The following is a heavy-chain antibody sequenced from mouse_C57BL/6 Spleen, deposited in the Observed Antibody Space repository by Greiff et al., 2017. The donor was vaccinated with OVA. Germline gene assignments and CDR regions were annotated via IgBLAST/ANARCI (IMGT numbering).Heavy chain of an antibody. D-gene: IGHD4-1*01. CDR2: IYPRSGNT. CDR3: ARKGGTGPYYYAMDY. CDR1: GYTFTSYG. Sequence: QVQLQQSGAELARPGASVKLSCKASGYTFTSYGISWVKQRTGQGLEWIGEIYPRSGNTYYNEKFKGKATLTADKSSSTAYMELRSLTSEDSAVYFCARKGGTGPYYYAMDYWGQGTSVTVSS. V-gene: IGHV1-81*01. J-gene: IGHJ4*01.